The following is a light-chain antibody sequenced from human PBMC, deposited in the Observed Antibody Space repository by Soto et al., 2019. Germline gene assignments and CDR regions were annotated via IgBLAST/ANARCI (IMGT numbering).Light chain of an antibody. J-gene: IGLJ1*01. V-gene: IGLV2-14*01. Sequence: QSALTQTASVSGSPGQSITISCTGTSSDVGGYNYVSWYQQHPGKAPKLMIYDVSNRPSGVSNRFSGSKSANTASLTISGLQAEDEADYYCSSHTSSSTSYVFGTETKLTVL. CDR2: DVS. CDR1: SSDVGGYNY. CDR3: SSHTSSSTSYV.